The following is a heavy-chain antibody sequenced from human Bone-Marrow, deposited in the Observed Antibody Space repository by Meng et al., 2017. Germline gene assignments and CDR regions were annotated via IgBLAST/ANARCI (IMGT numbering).Heavy chain of an antibody. CDR3: ATFRSLDY. CDR2: IKNDGSST. Sequence: GGSLRLSCAASGNTFRNYWMHWVRQVPGKGLEWVSRIKNDGSSTSYADSVKGRFTISRDSAQNTLYLQMNSLTAEDTAVYYCATFRSLDYWGQGTLVTVSS. D-gene: IGHD3-16*02. V-gene: IGHV3-74*01. CDR1: GNTFRNYW. J-gene: IGHJ4*02.